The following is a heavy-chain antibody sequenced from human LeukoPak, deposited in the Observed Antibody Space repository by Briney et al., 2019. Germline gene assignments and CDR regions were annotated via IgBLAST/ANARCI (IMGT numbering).Heavy chain of an antibody. V-gene: IGHV4-61*02. CDR2: IYTSGST. CDR3: ARGQYYYDDASPLHY. CDR1: GYSINSCFY. J-gene: IGHJ4*02. Sequence: SETLSLTCTVSGYSINSCFYWSWIRQPAGKGLEWIGLIYTSGSTNYNPSLKSRVTISLDTSKNQFSLNLSSVTAADTAVYYCARGQYYYDDASPLHYWGQGTLVTVSS. D-gene: IGHD3-22*01.